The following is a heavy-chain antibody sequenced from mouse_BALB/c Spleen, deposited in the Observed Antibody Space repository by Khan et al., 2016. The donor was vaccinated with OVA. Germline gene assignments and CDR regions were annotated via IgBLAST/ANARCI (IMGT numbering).Heavy chain of an antibody. CDR2: INSNGGST. CDR3: ARMARTIN. V-gene: IGHV5-6-3*01. Sequence: EVELVESGGGLVQPGGSLKLSCAASGFTFSSYGMSWVRQTPDKRLELVATINSNGGSTYYPDSVKGRFTISRDNAKTTLYLQMSSLKSEDTAMSCCARMARTINWGQGTTLTVSS. CDR1: GFTFSSYG. J-gene: IGHJ2*01.